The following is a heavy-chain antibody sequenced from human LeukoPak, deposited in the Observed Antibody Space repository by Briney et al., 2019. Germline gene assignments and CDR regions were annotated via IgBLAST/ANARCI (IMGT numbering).Heavy chain of an antibody. CDR3: ARLSGYHFDY. Sequence: GGSLRLSCAASGFTFDDYGMSWVRQAPGRGLEWVSGINWSGGSTVYADSVKGRFTISRDNAKNSLYLQMNSLRAEDTALYYCARLSGYHFDYWGQGTLVTVSS. J-gene: IGHJ4*02. CDR2: INWSGGST. CDR1: GFTFDDYG. V-gene: IGHV3-20*04. D-gene: IGHD3-22*01.